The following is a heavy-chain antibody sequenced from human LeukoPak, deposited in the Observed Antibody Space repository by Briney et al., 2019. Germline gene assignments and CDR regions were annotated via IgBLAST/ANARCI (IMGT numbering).Heavy chain of an antibody. J-gene: IGHJ3*02. Sequence: PSETLSLTCAVSGDSITGHYWHWIPQTPGMRLEWIGYTSYSRTSIYNSYFEGRATMSIDTSKDQLYLNLTSVTATDTAVYYCAKLGHSDGWYLGAFDIWGQGTTVIVSS. CDR1: GDSITGHY. V-gene: IGHV4-59*08. CDR2: TSYSRTS. CDR3: AKLGHSDGWYLGAFDI. D-gene: IGHD6-19*01.